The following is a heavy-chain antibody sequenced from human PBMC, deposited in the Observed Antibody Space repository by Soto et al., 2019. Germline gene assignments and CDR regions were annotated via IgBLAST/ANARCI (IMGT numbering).Heavy chain of an antibody. J-gene: IGHJ2*01. V-gene: IGHV1-18*01. CDR1: GYSFTTHG. D-gene: IGHD6-19*01. Sequence: QIQLVQSGGEVKKPGASVKVSCKASGYSFTTHGITWVRQAPGHGLEWMGWISTYNAKTNYTQNLQGRVTLTRDTATNTAYMELRSLRSDDKAVYFCARVPSGWYGPAYLDLWGRGTLVTVSS. CDR3: ARVPSGWYGPAYLDL. CDR2: ISTYNAKT.